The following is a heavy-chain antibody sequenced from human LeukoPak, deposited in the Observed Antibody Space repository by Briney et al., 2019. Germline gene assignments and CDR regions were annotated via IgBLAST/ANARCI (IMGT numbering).Heavy chain of an antibody. CDR3: ARELWNGYCF. D-gene: IGHD3-3*01. CDR2: ISSSGGST. J-gene: IGHJ4*02. CDR1: GSTFSNYA. V-gene: IGHV3-64*01. Sequence: GGSLRLSCAASGSTFSNYAMHWVRQAPGKGLEHVSAISSSGGSTSYANSVKGRFTISRDNSKNTVYLQMGSLRAEDMAVYYCARELWNGYCFWGQGALVTVSS.